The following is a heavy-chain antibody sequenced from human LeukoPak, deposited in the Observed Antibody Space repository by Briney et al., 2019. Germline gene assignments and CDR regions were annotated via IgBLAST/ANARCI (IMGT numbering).Heavy chain of an antibody. CDR1: GYTFTGCY. CDR2: INPNSGGT. V-gene: IGHV1-2*02. J-gene: IGHJ5*02. Sequence: SVKLSCKASGYTFTGCYMHWVRQAPGQGLEWMGWINPNSGGTNYAQKFQDRVTMTRDTSINTAYMELSRLISDDTAVYYCAKDPRGGGDRWGQGTLVTVSS. D-gene: IGHD2-15*01. CDR3: AKDPRGGGDR.